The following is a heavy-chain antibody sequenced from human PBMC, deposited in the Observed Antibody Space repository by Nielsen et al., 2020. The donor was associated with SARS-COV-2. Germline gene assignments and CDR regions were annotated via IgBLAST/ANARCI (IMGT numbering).Heavy chain of an antibody. D-gene: IGHD3-10*01. V-gene: IGHV7-4-1*02. CDR1: GYRFTRYA. CDR2: INTSTGKP. CDR3: ARDNFGSGGTASYGMDV. J-gene: IGHJ6*02. Sequence: ASVKVSCKASGYRFTRYALNWVRQAPGQGLEWMGWINTSTGKPTYAQAFTGRFVFSLDTSVSTAYLEISSLKAEDTAVYYCARDNFGSGGTASYGMDVWGQGTTVTVS.